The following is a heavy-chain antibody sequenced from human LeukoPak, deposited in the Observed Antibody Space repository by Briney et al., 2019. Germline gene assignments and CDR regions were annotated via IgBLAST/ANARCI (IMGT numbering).Heavy chain of an antibody. J-gene: IGHJ4*02. Sequence: GRSLRPSCAASGFTFSSYGMHWVRQAPGKGLEWVAVIWYDGSNKYYADSVKGRFTISRDNSKNTLYLQMNSLRAEDTAVYYCAKGYRYGSYYFDYWGQGTLVTVSS. D-gene: IGHD5-18*01. CDR3: AKGYRYGSYYFDY. CDR2: IWYDGSNK. CDR1: GFTFSSYG. V-gene: IGHV3-33*06.